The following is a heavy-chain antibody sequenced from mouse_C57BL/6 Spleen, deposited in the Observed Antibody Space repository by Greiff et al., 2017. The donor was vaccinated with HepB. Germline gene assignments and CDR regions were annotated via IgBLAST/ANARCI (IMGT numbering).Heavy chain of an antibody. CDR3: AISYYSNYGGFAY. CDR2: ISYSGST. Sequence: EVQLQQSGPGMVKPSQSLSLTCTVTGYSITSGYDWHWIRHFPGNKLEWMGYISYSGSTNYNPSLKSRISITHDTSKNHFFLKLNSVTTEDTATYYCAISYYSNYGGFAYWGQGTLVTVSA. D-gene: IGHD2-5*01. V-gene: IGHV3-1*01. CDR1: GYSITSGYD. J-gene: IGHJ3*01.